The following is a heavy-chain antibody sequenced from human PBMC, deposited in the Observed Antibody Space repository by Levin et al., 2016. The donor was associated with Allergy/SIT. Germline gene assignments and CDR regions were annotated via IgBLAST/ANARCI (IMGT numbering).Heavy chain of an antibody. J-gene: IGHJ6*02. CDR3: ARPSKAGYLYYYYGMDV. Sequence: WVRQAPGQGLEWMGIINPSGGSTSYAQKFQGRVTMTRDTSTSTVYMELSSLRSEDTAVYYCARPSKAGYLYYYYGMDVWGQGTTVTV. CDR2: INPSGGST. V-gene: IGHV1-46*01. D-gene: IGHD3-9*01.